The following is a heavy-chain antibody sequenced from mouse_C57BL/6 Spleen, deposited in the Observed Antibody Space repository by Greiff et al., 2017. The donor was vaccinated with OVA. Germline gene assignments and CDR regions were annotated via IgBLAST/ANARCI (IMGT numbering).Heavy chain of an antibody. D-gene: IGHD2-3*01. CDR3: ARVAGGGRWLLPYYFDY. Sequence: VQLQQPGAELVKPGASVKLSCKASGYTFTSYWMHWVKQRPGQGLEWIGMIHPNSGSTNYNEKFKSKATLTVDKSSSTAYMQLSSLTSEDSAVYYCARVAGGGRWLLPYYFDYWGQGTTLTVSS. V-gene: IGHV1-64*01. J-gene: IGHJ2*01. CDR2: IHPNSGST. CDR1: GYTFTSYW.